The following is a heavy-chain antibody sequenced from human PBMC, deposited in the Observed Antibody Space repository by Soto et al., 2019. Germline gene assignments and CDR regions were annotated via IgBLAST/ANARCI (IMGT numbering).Heavy chain of an antibody. CDR3: AKFSGYSSGWPDY. Sequence: GGSLRLSCAASGFTFSSFAMSWVRQAPGKGLEWVSVVSASGGSTNYADSVKGRFTISRDNSKNTLYLQMSSLRAEDTAVYYCAKFSGYSSGWPDYWGQGALVTVSS. V-gene: IGHV3-23*01. J-gene: IGHJ4*02. CDR2: VSASGGST. D-gene: IGHD6-19*01. CDR1: GFTFSSFA.